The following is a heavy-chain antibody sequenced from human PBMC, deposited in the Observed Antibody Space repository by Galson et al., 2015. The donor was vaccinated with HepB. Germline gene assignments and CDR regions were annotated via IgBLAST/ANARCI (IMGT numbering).Heavy chain of an antibody. J-gene: IGHJ3*02. Sequence: SVKVSCKASGYTFTDVYMHWVRQAPGQGLEWMGRINPYSGGTNYAQRFQGRVTMTRDTSITTTYMELSRLRSDDTAVYYCARHSYSDDTASPHDAFDIWGQGTMVTVSS. CDR1: GYTFTDVY. V-gene: IGHV1-2*06. CDR3: ARHSYSDDTASPHDAFDI. D-gene: IGHD3-9*01. CDR2: INPYSGGT.